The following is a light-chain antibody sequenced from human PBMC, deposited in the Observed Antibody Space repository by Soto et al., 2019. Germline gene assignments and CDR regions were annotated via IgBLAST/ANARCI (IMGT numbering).Light chain of an antibody. CDR3: QTWGTGLLV. CDR2: LNSDGSH. Sequence: QLVLTQSPSASASLGASGKRTCTLSSGHSSYAIAWHQQQPEKGPRYLMKLNSDGSHSKGDGIPDRFSGSSSGAERYLTISSLQSEDEADYYCQTWGTGLLVFGGGTKLTVL. J-gene: IGLJ3*02. V-gene: IGLV4-69*01. CDR1: SGHSSYA.